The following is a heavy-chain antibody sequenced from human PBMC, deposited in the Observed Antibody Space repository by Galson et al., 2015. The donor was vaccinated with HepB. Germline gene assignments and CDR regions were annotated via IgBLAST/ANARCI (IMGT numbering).Heavy chain of an antibody. CDR3: AKGTENYDSWSGSFYGMDV. CDR1: GFIFSTHA. J-gene: IGHJ6*02. D-gene: IGHD3-3*01. CDR2: ISGSGGST. V-gene: IGHV3-23*01. Sequence: SLRLSCAASGFIFSTHAMSWVRQAPGKGLEWVSGISGSGGSTYYEDSVKGRFTISRDISKNTLYLQMNSLRAEDTAVYYCAKGTENYDSWSGSFYGMDVWAQGSTVTGPS.